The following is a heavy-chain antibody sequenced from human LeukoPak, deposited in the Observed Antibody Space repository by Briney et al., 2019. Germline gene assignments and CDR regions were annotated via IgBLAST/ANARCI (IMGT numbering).Heavy chain of an antibody. CDR3: AREGTYSSSSNFDY. Sequence: PGGSLRLSCAASGFTVSSNYMSWVRQAPGKGLEWVSVIYSGGSTYYADSVKGRFTISSDNSKNTLYLQMNSLRAEDTAGYYCAREGTYSSSSNFDYWGQGTLVTVSS. J-gene: IGHJ4*02. CDR2: IYSGGST. CDR1: GFTVSSNY. D-gene: IGHD6-13*01. V-gene: IGHV3-66*01.